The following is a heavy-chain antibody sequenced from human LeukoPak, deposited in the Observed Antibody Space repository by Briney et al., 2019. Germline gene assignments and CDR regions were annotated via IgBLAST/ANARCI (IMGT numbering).Heavy chain of an antibody. V-gene: IGHV4-59*01. J-gene: IGHJ5*02. D-gene: IGHD2-15*01. CDR2: IYYSGST. CDR3: ARVYCSGGSCLLDP. CDR1: GVSISSYY. Sequence: SETLSLTCTVSGVSISSYYWSWIRQPPGKGLEWIGYIYYSGSTNYNPSLKSRVTISVDTSKNQFSLKLSSVTAADTAVYYCARVYCSGGSCLLDPWGQGTLVTVSS.